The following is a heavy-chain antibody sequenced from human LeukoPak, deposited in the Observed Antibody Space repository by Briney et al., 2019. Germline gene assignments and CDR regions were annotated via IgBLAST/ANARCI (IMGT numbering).Heavy chain of an antibody. CDR3: ARDSTAAGRVDY. CDR2: IIPIFGTA. V-gene: IGHV1-69*13. D-gene: IGHD6-13*01. J-gene: IGHJ4*02. CDR1: GGTFSSYA. Sequence: SVKVSCKASGGTFSSYAISWVRQAPGQGLEWMGGIIPIFGTANYAQKFQGRVTITADESTSTAYMELSSLRSEDTAVYYCARDSTAAGRVDYWGQGTLVTVSS.